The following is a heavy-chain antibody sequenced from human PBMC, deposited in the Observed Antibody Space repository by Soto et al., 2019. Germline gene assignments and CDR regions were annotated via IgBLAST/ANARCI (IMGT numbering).Heavy chain of an antibody. CDR1: GFTFRDYF. J-gene: IGHJ6*02. V-gene: IGHV3-23*01. Sequence: GESLKISCAATGFTFRDYFMRWVSEAPGQGLEWVSSISPSGDNTYYADSVKGRFTISRDNSKDTAYLQMNSLRAEDTAKYYCARVVYTNSRYCGMDVWGQGTTVTVSS. CDR3: ARVVYTNSRYCGMDV. CDR2: ISPSGDNT. D-gene: IGHD2-2*02.